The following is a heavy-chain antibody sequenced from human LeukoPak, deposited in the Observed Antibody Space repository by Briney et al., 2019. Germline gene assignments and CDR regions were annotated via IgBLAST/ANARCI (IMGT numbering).Heavy chain of an antibody. CDR3: ARQFSGFHYYFDY. Sequence: GESLKISCKGSGYSFTNYWIGWVHQMPGKGLEWIGIIYPGDSDTRYSPSFQGQVTISADKSISTAYLQWSSLKASDTAMYYCARQFSGFHYYFDYWGQGTLVTVSS. D-gene: IGHD5-12*01. CDR2: IYPGDSDT. J-gene: IGHJ4*02. V-gene: IGHV5-51*07. CDR1: GYSFTNYW.